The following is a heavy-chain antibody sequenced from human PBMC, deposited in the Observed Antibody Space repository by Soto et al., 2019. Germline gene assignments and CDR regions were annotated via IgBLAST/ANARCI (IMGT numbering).Heavy chain of an antibody. J-gene: IGHJ4*02. D-gene: IGHD3-10*01. V-gene: IGHV3-23*01. CDR2: IHGGGNSA. Sequence: EVQLLESGGDLVQPGRSLRLSCAASGFTFSGYAMSWVRQAPGKGLEWVSVIHGGGNSAYYADSVKGRFTISRDNAKNASFMDRRGLRGATPPVYSCAGTRVRVTPSSPFDYWGQGTLVTVAS. CDR1: GFTFSGYA. CDR3: AGTRVRVTPSSPFDY.